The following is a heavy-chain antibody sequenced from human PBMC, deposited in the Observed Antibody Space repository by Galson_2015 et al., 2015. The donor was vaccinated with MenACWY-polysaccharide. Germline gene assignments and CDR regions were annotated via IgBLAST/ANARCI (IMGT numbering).Heavy chain of an antibody. CDR3: ARVREGQWPRYSMDF. V-gene: IGHV4-4*07. J-gene: IGHJ6*02. D-gene: IGHD6-19*01. CDR1: GASISNYY. CDR2: VYASGST. Sequence: SETLSLTCTVSGASISNYYWTWIRQPAGKGLEWIGRVYASGSTNSNPSLKSRLTMSVDTSKNQFSLGLSSVTAADTAIYYCARVREGQWPRYSMDFWGQGTTVTVSS.